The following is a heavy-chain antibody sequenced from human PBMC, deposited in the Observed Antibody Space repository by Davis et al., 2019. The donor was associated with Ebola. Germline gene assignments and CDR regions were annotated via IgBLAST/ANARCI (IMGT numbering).Heavy chain of an antibody. V-gene: IGHV1-18*01. CDR2: ISAYNGNT. D-gene: IGHD3-10*01. CDR1: GYTFTSYA. J-gene: IGHJ4*02. CDR3: ARDLGWFGELLSYYFDY. Sequence: ASVKVSCKASGYTFTSYAMHWVRQAPGQGLEWMGWISAYNGNTNYAQKLQGRVTMTTDTSTSTAYMELRSLRSDDTAVYYCARDLGWFGELLSYYFDYWGQGTLVTVSS.